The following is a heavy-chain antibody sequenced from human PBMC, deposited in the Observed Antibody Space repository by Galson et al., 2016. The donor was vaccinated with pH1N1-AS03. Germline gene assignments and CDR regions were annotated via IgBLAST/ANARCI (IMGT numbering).Heavy chain of an antibody. Sequence: SVKVSCKASGGTISSDAISWVRQAPGQGLEWMGGIIPILGTPKYAQKFQDRMTIIADESTSTVYVELSSLRSEGTAIFYCARAPGDYGGSGMGYLSHFGMDVWGRGTTVTVTS. CDR1: GGTISSDA. V-gene: IGHV1-69*13. J-gene: IGHJ6*02. CDR3: ARAPGDYGGSGMGYLSHFGMDV. CDR2: IIPILGTP. D-gene: IGHD4-23*01.